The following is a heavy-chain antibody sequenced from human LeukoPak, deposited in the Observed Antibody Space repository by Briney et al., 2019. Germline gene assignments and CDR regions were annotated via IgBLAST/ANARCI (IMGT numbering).Heavy chain of an antibody. D-gene: IGHD6-13*01. Sequence: ASVKVSCKASGYTFTGYYMHWVRQAPGQGLEWMGRINPNSGGTNHAQKFQGRVTMTRDTSISTAYMELSRLRSDDTAVYYCARAAAGTGSRGDYWGQGTLVTVSS. CDR1: GYTFTGYY. CDR2: INPNSGGT. J-gene: IGHJ4*02. V-gene: IGHV1-2*06. CDR3: ARAAAGTGSRGDY.